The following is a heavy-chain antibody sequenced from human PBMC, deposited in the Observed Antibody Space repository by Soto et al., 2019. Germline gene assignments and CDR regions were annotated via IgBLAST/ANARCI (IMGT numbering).Heavy chain of an antibody. Sequence: QLQLQESGSGLVKPSQTLSLTCAVSGGSINTATHSWSWIRQPPGKGLEWIGYIYHSGSTYYNPSVKSRVTISRDKSNNHFSLGLSSVTAADTAVYYCARGGGVTTTGDDYWGQGILVTVSS. CDR3: ARGGGVTTTGDDY. CDR1: GGSINTATHS. V-gene: IGHV4-30-2*01. D-gene: IGHD4-4*01. J-gene: IGHJ4*02. CDR2: IYHSGST.